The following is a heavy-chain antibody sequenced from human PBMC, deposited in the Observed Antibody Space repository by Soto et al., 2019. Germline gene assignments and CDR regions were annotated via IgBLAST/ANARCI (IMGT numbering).Heavy chain of an antibody. CDR2: ISGSGGST. Sequence: EVQLLESGGGLVQPGGSLRLSCAASGFTFSSYAMSWVRQAPGKGLEWVSAISGSGGSTYYADSVKGRFTISRDNAKNTLYLQMNSLRAEDTAVYYCAKVSTVKGPDYYYMDVWGKGTTVTVSS. V-gene: IGHV3-23*01. CDR1: GFTFSSYA. J-gene: IGHJ6*03. CDR3: AKVSTVKGPDYYYMDV. D-gene: IGHD4-17*01.